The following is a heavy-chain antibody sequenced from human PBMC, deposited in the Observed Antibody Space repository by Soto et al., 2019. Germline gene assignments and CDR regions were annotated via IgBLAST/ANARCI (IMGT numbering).Heavy chain of an antibody. CDR1: GGSISSYY. Sequence: SETLSLTCTVSGGSISSYYWSWIRQPPGKGLEWIGYIYYSGSTNYNPSLKSRVTISVDTSKNQFSLKLSSVTAADTAVYYCASRISSEDYYYYYMDVWGKGTTVTVSS. J-gene: IGHJ6*03. CDR3: ASRISSEDYYYYYMDV. D-gene: IGHD3-3*01. V-gene: IGHV4-59*08. CDR2: IYYSGST.